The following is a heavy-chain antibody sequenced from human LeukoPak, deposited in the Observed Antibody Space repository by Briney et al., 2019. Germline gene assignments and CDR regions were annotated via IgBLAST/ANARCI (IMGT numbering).Heavy chain of an antibody. CDR2: IHMTGRT. CDR1: GVSFSSFQ. CDR3: ATSYEAKVAQFDL. J-gene: IGHJ4*02. Sequence: PSETLSLTCTVSGVSFSSFQWSWIRRSPVRGLEWIGNIHMTGRTDYNPSLKIRVTISVDTSKRQFSLLLTSVSAADTAIYVCATSYEAKVAQFDLLGQGILVTVSS. V-gene: IGHV4-4*08. D-gene: IGHD3-3*01.